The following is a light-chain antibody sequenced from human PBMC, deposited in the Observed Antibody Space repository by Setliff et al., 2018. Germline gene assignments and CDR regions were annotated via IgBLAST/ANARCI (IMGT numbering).Light chain of an antibody. CDR2: DVS. V-gene: IGLV2-14*03. Sequence: QSALTQPASVSWSPGQSITISCTGTSSDVGGYNYVSWYQQHPGKAPKLMIYDVSNRPSGVSNRFSGSKSGNTASLTISGLQAEDEADYYCSSYTSSSTTYVFGTGTKGTVL. CDR3: SSYTSSSTTYV. CDR1: SSDVGGYNY. J-gene: IGLJ1*01.